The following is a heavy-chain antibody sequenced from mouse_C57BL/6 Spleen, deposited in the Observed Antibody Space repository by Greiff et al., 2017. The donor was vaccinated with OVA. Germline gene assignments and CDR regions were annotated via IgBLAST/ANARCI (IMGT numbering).Heavy chain of an antibody. CDR3: ARENGNLYAMDY. CDR1: GYTFTSYW. V-gene: IGHV1-53*01. CDR2: INPSNGGT. D-gene: IGHD2-1*01. J-gene: IGHJ4*01. Sequence: QVQLQQPGTELVKPGASVKLSCKASGYTFTSYWMHWVKQRPGQGLEWIGNINPSNGGTNYNEKFKSKATLTVDKSSSTAYMQLRSLTSEDSAVYNCARENGNLYAMDYWGQGTSVTVSS.